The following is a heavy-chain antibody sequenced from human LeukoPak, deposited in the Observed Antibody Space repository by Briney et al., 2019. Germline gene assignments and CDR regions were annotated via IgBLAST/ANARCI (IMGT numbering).Heavy chain of an antibody. CDR2: ISSSGSTI. Sequence: GGSLRLSCAASGFTFSSYEMNWVRQAPGKGLEWVSYISSSGSTIYYADSVKGRFTISRDNAKNSLYLQMNSLRAEDTAVYYCARDSRYCSGGSCSPSNWFDPWGQGTLVTVSS. V-gene: IGHV3-48*03. CDR3: ARDSRYCSGGSCSPSNWFDP. CDR1: GFTFSSYE. J-gene: IGHJ5*02. D-gene: IGHD2-15*01.